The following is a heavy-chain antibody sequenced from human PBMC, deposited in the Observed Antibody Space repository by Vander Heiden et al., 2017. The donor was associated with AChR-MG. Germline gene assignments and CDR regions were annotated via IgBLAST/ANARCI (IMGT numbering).Heavy chain of an antibody. CDR2: IYYSGST. CDR3: ASEVYYYGSGIAGVTFYYYYGMDV. D-gene: IGHD3-10*01. Sequence: QVQLQESGPGLVKPSQTLSLTCTVSGASISRGGYYWSRIRQHPGKGLEWIGYIYYSGSTYYNPSLKSRLTISVDTSKNQFSLKLSSVTAADTAVYYCASEVYYYGSGIAGVTFYYYYGMDVWVQVTTVNVSS. V-gene: IGHV4-31*03. CDR1: GASISRGGYY. J-gene: IGHJ6*01.